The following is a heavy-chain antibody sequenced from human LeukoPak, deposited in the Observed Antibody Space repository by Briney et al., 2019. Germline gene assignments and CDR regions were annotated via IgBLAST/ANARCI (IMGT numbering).Heavy chain of an antibody. CDR1: GFTFSSYS. V-gene: IGHV3-21*04. Sequence: PGGSLRLSCAASGFTFSSYSVNWVRQAPGKGVEWVSSISSSSSYIYYADSVKGRFTIARDNAKNSLYLQMNSLRAEDPAVYYCAREGYGALDYWGQGTLVTVSS. D-gene: IGHD5-12*01. CDR3: AREGYGALDY. J-gene: IGHJ4*02. CDR2: ISSSSSYI.